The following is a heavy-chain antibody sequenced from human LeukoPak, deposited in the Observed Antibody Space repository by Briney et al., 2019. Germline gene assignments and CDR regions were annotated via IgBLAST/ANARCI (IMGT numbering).Heavy chain of an antibody. V-gene: IGHV3-66*01. Sequence: GGSLRLSCAASGFTASSNYLSWVRQAPGKGLEWVSVIYSGGSTYYADSVKGRFTISRDNSKTKLYLQMNSLRAEDTAVYYCAREGPYCSSTSCYLRRDNWFDPRGPGTLVTVSS. D-gene: IGHD2-2*01. CDR1: GFTASSNY. J-gene: IGHJ5*02. CDR2: IYSGGST. CDR3: AREGPYCSSTSCYLRRDNWFDP.